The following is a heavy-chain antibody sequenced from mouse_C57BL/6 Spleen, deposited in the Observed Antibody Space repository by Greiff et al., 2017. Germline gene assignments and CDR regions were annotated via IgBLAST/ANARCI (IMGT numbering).Heavy chain of an antibody. D-gene: IGHD2-3*01. CDR2: IDPETGGT. CDR3: IVDGYYAMDY. CDR1: GYTFTDYE. Sequence: QVQLQQSGAELVRPGASVTLSCKASGYTFTDYEMHWVKQTPVHGLEWIGAIDPETGGTAYNQKFKGKALLTADKSSSTAYMELRSLTSEDSAVYYCIVDGYYAMDYWGQGTSVTVSS. J-gene: IGHJ4*01. V-gene: IGHV1-15*01.